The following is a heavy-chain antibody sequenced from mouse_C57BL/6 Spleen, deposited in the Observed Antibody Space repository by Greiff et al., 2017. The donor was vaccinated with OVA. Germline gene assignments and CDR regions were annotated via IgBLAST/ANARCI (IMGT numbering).Heavy chain of an antibody. Sequence: EVKVVESGGGLVKPGGSLKLSCAASGFTFSDYGMHWVRQAPEKGLEWVAYISSGSSTIYYADTVKGRFTISRDNAKNTLFLQMTSLRSEDTAMYYCASTTGYYAMDYWGQGTSVTVSS. CDR1: GFTFSDYG. D-gene: IGHD2-12*01. CDR2: ISSGSSTI. CDR3: ASTTGYYAMDY. V-gene: IGHV5-17*01. J-gene: IGHJ4*01.